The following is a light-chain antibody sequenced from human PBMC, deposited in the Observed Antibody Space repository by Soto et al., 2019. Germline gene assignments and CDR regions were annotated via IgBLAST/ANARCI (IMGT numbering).Light chain of an antibody. V-gene: IGKV3-15*01. CDR1: QSVSIH. CDR2: DTS. CDR3: QQYSNWPPIT. J-gene: IGKJ5*01. Sequence: ERVMTQSPGSLSVSLEERATLSCRASQSVSIHLAWYQQKPGQAPRLLIYDTSTRATGIPARFSGSGSGTEFTLTISSLQSEDFAVYYCQQYSNWPPITFGQGTRLEIK.